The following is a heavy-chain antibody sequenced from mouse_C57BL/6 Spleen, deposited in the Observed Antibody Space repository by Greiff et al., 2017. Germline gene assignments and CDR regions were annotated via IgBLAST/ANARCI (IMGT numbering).Heavy chain of an antibody. V-gene: IGHV5-9-1*02. J-gene: IGHJ3*01. CDR2: ISSGGDYI. CDR1: GFTFSSYA. CDR3: TRDLTAQANSWFAY. Sequence: EVQGVESGEGLVKPGGSLKLSCAASGFTFSSYAMSWVRQTPEKRLEWVAYISSGGDYIYYADTVKGRFTISRDNARNTLYLQMSSLKSEDTAMYYCTRDLTAQANSWFAYWGQGTLVTVSA. D-gene: IGHD3-2*02.